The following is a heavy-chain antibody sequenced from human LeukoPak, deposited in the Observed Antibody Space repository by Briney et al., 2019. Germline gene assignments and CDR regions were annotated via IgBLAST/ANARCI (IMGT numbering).Heavy chain of an antibody. D-gene: IGHD1-1*01. CDR2: IHHTGKN. Sequence: SETLSLTCTVSGDSITSYYWNWVRQSPEKGLEWIGYIHHTGKNYYNPSLKSRITMSVDTSKSQFYLKLSSVTAADTAVYYCAKWHERLLAFDSWGQGTLVTVSS. CDR1: GDSITSYY. CDR3: AKWHERLLAFDS. V-gene: IGHV4-59*01. J-gene: IGHJ4*02.